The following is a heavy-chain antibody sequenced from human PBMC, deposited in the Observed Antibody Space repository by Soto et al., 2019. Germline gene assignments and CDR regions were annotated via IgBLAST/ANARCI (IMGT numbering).Heavy chain of an antibody. D-gene: IGHD1-1*01. CDR2: ISDSGVST. J-gene: IGHJ4*02. CDR1: GFTFSNYA. V-gene: IGHV3-23*01. CDR3: AKGTCFGY. Sequence: EVQLLESGGGLVKPGGALRLSCAASGFTFSNYAMSWVSQAPGKGLEWVSSISDSGVSTYYADYVKGRFTISRDNSKITLFLQMNSLRAEDTAVYYCAKGTCFGYWGQGTLVTVSS.